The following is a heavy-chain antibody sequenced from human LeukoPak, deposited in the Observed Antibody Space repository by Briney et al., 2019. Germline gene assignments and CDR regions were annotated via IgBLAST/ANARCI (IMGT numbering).Heavy chain of an antibody. CDR2: ISSSGSTI. CDR3: AKDHTQTTYYDYVWGSYRHLDY. J-gene: IGHJ4*02. V-gene: IGHV3-11*01. CDR1: GFTFSDYY. D-gene: IGHD3-16*02. Sequence: GGSLRLSCAASGFTFSDYYMSWIRQAPGKGLEWVSYISSSGSTIYYADSVKGRFTISRDNAKNSLYLQMNSLRAEDTAVYYCAKDHTQTTYYDYVWGSYRHLDYWGQGTLVTVSS.